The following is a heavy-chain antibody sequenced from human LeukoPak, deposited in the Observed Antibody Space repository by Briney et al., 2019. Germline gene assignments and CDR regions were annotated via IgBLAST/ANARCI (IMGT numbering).Heavy chain of an antibody. Sequence: GGSLRLSCTASGXTLNPYSMNWVRQAPGKGLEWVSYISSSGGTTFYADSVKGRFTISRDNAKNSLFLQMNSLRDEDTAVYYCASRLFANYYYGMDVWGQGTTVTVSS. CDR1: GXTLNPYS. V-gene: IGHV3-48*02. J-gene: IGHJ6*02. CDR2: ISSSGGTT. D-gene: IGHD3-22*01. CDR3: ASRLFANYYYGMDV.